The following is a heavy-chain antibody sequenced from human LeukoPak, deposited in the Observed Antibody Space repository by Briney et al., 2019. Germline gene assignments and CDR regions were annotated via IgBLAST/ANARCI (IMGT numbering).Heavy chain of an antibody. CDR2: ISYDGSHK. J-gene: IGHJ4*02. CDR1: GFTVSTNY. V-gene: IGHV3-30*18. Sequence: GGSLRLSCAASGFTVSTNYMNWVRQAPGKGLEWVAVISYDGSHKYYADSVKGRFTISRDNSKNTLYLQMNSLRAEDTAVYYCAKGFSTTESALDYWGQGTLVTVSS. D-gene: IGHD4-11*01. CDR3: AKGFSTTESALDY.